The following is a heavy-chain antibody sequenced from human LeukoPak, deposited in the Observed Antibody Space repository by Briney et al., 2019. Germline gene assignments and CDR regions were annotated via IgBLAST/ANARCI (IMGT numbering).Heavy chain of an antibody. V-gene: IGHV1-8*03. CDR3: ARAVSRYYYYYYMDV. Sequence: GASVKVSCKASGYTFTSYDINWVRQATGQGLEWMGWMNPNSGNTGYAQKFQGRVTITRNTSISTAYMELSSLRSEDTAVYYCARAVSRYYYYYYMDVWGKGTTVTVSS. J-gene: IGHJ6*03. CDR2: MNPNSGNT. CDR1: GYTFTSYD. D-gene: IGHD3-16*01.